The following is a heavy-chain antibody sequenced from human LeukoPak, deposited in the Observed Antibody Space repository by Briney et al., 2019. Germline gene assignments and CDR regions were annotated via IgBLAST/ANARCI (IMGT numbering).Heavy chain of an antibody. Sequence: RASVKVSCKASGYRFSDYYMHWVRQAPGQGLEWMGWVNPNSGGTHYAQKFGGRVTMTRDTSISTAYMELTRLKSDDTAVYYCARGYCSGGSCYHFDSWGQGTLVTVSS. CDR3: ARGYCSGGSCYHFDS. CDR1: GYRFSDYY. J-gene: IGHJ4*02. CDR2: VNPNSGGT. D-gene: IGHD2-15*01. V-gene: IGHV1-2*02.